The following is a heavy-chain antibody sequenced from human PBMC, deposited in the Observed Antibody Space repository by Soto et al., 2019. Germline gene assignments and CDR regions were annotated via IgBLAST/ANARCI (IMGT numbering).Heavy chain of an antibody. D-gene: IGHD6-25*01. CDR3: ARVVGAAGPSGFDS. Sequence: SETLSLTCAVSGGSLSSGGYSWSWIRQPPGKGLEWIGYIYHGGTTYYNPSLKSRVTISVDRSKNQFSLKVSSVTAADTAVYYCARVVGAAGPSGFDSWGQGTLVTVSS. CDR1: GGSLSSGGYS. CDR2: IYHGGTT. V-gene: IGHV4-30-2*01. J-gene: IGHJ4*02.